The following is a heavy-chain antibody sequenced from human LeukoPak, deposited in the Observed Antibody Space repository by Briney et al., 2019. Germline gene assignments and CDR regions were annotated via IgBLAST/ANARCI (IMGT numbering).Heavy chain of an antibody. CDR1: GFTFSNFA. V-gene: IGHV3-23*01. CDR2: SSGSCSST. D-gene: IGHD2-21*02. J-gene: IGHJ5*02. Sequence: GGSLTLSCAASGFTFSNFAMSWLRQAPGQARELVSASSGSCSSTDHADSVKGRFPISRDNSKTTLYLQMNSLRAEDTAVYYCAKFHHAAFVVVTATENWFDPWGQGTLVTVSP. CDR3: AKFHHAAFVVVTATENWFDP.